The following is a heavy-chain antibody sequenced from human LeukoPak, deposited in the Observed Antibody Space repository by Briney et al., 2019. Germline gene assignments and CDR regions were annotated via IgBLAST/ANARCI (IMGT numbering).Heavy chain of an antibody. V-gene: IGHV3-33*01. J-gene: IGHJ4*02. CDR1: GFTFSSYG. CDR2: IWYDESNK. CDR3: ARAAGVIVVVPAAVTSPPDY. D-gene: IGHD2-2*01. Sequence: PGGSLRLSCAASGFTFSSYGMHWVRQAPGKGLEWVAVIWYDESNKYYADSVKGRFTISRDNSKNTLYLQMNSLRAEDTAVYYCARAAGVIVVVPAAVTSPPDYWGQGTLVTVSS.